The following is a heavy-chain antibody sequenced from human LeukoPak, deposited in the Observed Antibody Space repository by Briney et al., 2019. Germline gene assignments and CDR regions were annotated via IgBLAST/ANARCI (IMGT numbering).Heavy chain of an antibody. J-gene: IGHJ4*02. CDR1: GGTFSSYA. V-gene: IGHV1-69*13. D-gene: IGHD6-13*01. CDR3: ARARIAAAGSPAGY. Sequence: SVKVSCKASGGTFSSYAISWVRQSPGQWLEWMGGIIPIFGTANYAQKFQGRVTITADESTSTAYMELSSLRSEDTAVYYCARARIAAAGSPAGYWGQGALVADSS. CDR2: IIPIFGTA.